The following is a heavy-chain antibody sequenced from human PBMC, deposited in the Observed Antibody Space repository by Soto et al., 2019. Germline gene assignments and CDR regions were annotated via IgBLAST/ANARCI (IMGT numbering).Heavy chain of an antibody. D-gene: IGHD3-3*01. Sequence: GSLRLSCAASGFTFSNFWMSWVRQAPGKGLEWVANIRQDGTYKNYVDSVKGRFTISRDNAKNSLYLQMNSLRGEDTAVYYCVRGASYYDFWSALRREYQYGMDVWGQGTTVTVSS. V-gene: IGHV3-7*03. CDR3: VRGASYYDFWSALRREYQYGMDV. CDR2: IRQDGTYK. J-gene: IGHJ6*02. CDR1: GFTFSNFW.